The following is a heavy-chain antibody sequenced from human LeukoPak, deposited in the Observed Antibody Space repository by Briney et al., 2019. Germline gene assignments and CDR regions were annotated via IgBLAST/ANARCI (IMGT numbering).Heavy chain of an antibody. J-gene: IGHJ4*02. D-gene: IGHD3-22*01. Sequence: GGSLRLSCAASGFTFSSYAMLWVRQAPGKGLEWVAVISYDGSNKYYADSVKGRFTISRDNSKNTLYLQMNSLRAEDTAVYYCAKIKYYYDSSGYYYYWGQGTLVTVSS. V-gene: IGHV3-30*04. CDR3: AKIKYYYDSSGYYYY. CDR1: GFTFSSYA. CDR2: ISYDGSNK.